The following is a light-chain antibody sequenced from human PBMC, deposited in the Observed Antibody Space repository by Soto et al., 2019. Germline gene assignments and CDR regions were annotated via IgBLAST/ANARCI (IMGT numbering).Light chain of an antibody. CDR1: QSVSGN. V-gene: IGKV3-15*01. J-gene: IGKJ4*01. CDR3: QQYNNRPPIT. Sequence: EIVMTQSPATLSVSPGERATLSCRASQSVSGNLAWYQQRPGQAPRLLIYGASTRATGIPARFSGSGSGTEFTLTISSLQSEDFAVYYCQQYNNRPPITFGGGTKVEIK. CDR2: GAS.